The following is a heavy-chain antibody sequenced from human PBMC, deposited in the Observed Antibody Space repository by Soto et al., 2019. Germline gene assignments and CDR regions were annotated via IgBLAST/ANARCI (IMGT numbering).Heavy chain of an antibody. CDR3: ARERRYYYYMDV. Sequence: VQLVESGGGLVQPGGSLRLSCAASGFTFSSYSMNWVRQAPGKGLEWVSYISSSSSTIYYADSVKGRFTISRDNAKNSLYLQMNSLRAEDTAVYYCARERRYYYYMDVWGKGTTVTVSS. D-gene: IGHD3-16*01. CDR1: GFTFSSYS. CDR2: ISSSSSTI. J-gene: IGHJ6*03. V-gene: IGHV3-48*01.